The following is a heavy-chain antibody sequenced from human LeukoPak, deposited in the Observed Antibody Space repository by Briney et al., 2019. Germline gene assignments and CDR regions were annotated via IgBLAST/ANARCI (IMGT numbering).Heavy chain of an antibody. CDR1: GGSISSSSYY. Sequence: SETLSLTCTVSGGSISSSSYYWGWIRQPPGKGLEWIGSIYYSGSTYYNPSLKSQVTISVDTSKNQFSLKLSSVTAADTAVYYCARDEAGTTDYWGQGTLVTVSS. J-gene: IGHJ4*02. CDR3: ARDEAGTTDY. V-gene: IGHV4-39*07. CDR2: IYYSGST. D-gene: IGHD1-1*01.